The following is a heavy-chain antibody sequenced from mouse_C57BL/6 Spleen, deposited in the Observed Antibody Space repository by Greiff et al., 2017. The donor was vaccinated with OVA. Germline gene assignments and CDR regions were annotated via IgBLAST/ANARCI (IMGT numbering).Heavy chain of an antibody. V-gene: IGHV5-4*03. Sequence: EVKLMESGGGLVKPGGSLKLSCAASGFTFSSYAMSWVRQTPEKRLEWVATISDGGSYTYYPDNVKGRFTISRDNAKNNLYLQMSHLKSEDTAMYYCARAHSNYGGGAMDYWGQGTSVTVSS. CDR2: ISDGGSYT. CDR3: ARAHSNYGGGAMDY. J-gene: IGHJ4*01. D-gene: IGHD2-5*01. CDR1: GFTFSSYA.